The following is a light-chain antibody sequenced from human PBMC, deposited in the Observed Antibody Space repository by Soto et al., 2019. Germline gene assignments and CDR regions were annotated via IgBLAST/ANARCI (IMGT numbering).Light chain of an antibody. CDR1: QSLLHSNGNTY. CDR2: LGS. Sequence: DIVMTQSPLSLPVTPGEPASISCRCSQSLLHSNGNTYLDWYLQKPGQSPQLLISLGSNRASGVPDRFSGSGSGTDFTLKISRVEAEDVGVYYCMQALEPSFRFGRGTKV. V-gene: IGKV2-28*01. J-gene: IGKJ4*02. CDR3: MQALEPSFR.